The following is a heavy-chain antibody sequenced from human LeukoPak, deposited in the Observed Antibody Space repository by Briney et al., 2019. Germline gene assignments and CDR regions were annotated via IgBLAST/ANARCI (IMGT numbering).Heavy chain of an antibody. CDR2: ISGSGGST. CDR3: AKGYSSGYDYFDY. V-gene: IGHV3-23*01. D-gene: IGHD6-19*01. Sequence: GGSLRLSCAASGFTFSSYAMSWVRQAPGKGLEWVSAISGSGGSTYYADSVKGRFTISRDNSKNALYLQMNNLRAEDTAVYYCAKGYSSGYDYFDYWGQGTLVTVSS. J-gene: IGHJ4*02. CDR1: GFTFSSYA.